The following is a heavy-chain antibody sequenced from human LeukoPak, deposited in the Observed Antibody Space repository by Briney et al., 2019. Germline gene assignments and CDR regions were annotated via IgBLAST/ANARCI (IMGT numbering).Heavy chain of an antibody. CDR3: ARVAPVLCFDY. Sequence: GGSLRLSCAASGFTFSSYAMHWVRQAPGKGLEWVAVISYDGSNKYYADSVKGRFTISRDNSKNTLYLQMNSLRAEDTAVYYCARVAPVLCFDYWGQGTLVTVSS. CDR2: ISYDGSNK. J-gene: IGHJ4*02. D-gene: IGHD6-25*01. CDR1: GFTFSSYA. V-gene: IGHV3-30*04.